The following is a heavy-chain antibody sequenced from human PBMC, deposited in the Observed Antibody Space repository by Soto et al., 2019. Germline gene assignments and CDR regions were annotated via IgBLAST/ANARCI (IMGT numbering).Heavy chain of an antibody. CDR1: GFTVSSNY. J-gene: IGHJ6*03. CDR3: AREYEGELSPNYYYYMDV. CDR2: IYSGGST. Sequence: EVQLVESGGGLVQPGGSLRLSCAASGFTVSSNYMSWVRQAPGKGLEWVSVIYSGGSTYYADSVKGRFTISRDNSKNTLYLQMNSLRAEDTAVYYCAREYEGELSPNYYYYMDVWGKGTTVTVSS. D-gene: IGHD3-16*02. V-gene: IGHV3-66*01.